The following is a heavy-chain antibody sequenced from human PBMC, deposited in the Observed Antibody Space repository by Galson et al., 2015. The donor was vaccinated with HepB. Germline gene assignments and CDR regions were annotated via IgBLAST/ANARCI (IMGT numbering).Heavy chain of an antibody. Sequence: SVKVSCKASGYTFTGYYMHWVRQAPGQGLEWMGRINPNSGGTNYAQKFQGRVTMTRDTSISTAYMELSRLRSDDTAVYYCARGRSSSWLSDWFDPWGQGTLVTVSS. CDR2: INPNSGGT. J-gene: IGHJ5*02. D-gene: IGHD6-13*01. CDR1: GYTFTGYY. V-gene: IGHV1-2*06. CDR3: ARGRSSSWLSDWFDP.